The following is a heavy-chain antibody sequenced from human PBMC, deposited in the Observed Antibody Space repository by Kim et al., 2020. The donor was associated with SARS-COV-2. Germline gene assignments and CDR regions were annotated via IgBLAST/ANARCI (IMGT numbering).Heavy chain of an antibody. D-gene: IGHD5-18*01. Sequence: GGSLRLSCAASGFTFSSYWMSWVRQAPGKGLEWVANIKEDGSEKYYVDSVKGRFTISRDNAKNSLYLQMNSLRAEDTAVYYCARDWFWISNIVMVTLFDYWGQGTLVTVSS. CDR3: ARDWFWISNIVMVTLFDY. CDR2: IKEDGSEK. V-gene: IGHV3-7*01. CDR1: GFTFSSYW. J-gene: IGHJ4*02.